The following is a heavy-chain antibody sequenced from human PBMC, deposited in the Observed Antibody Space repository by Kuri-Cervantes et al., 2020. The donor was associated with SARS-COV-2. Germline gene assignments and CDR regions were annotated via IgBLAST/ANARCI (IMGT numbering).Heavy chain of an antibody. V-gene: IGHV3-74*01. D-gene: IGHD1-1*01. CDR3: VRDGDHWNFDY. CDR1: GFTFSGHW. CDR2: INPDGNYT. J-gene: IGHJ4*02. Sequence: ETLSLTCAASGFTFSGHWIHWVRQAPGKGLVWVSRINPDGNYTNNADSVKGRFTLSRDNAKNMLFLQMNSLRAEDTAVYYCVRDGDHWNFDYWGQGTLVVASS.